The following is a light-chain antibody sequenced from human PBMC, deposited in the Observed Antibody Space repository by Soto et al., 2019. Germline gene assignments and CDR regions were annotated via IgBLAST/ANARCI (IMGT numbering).Light chain of an antibody. Sequence: EIVLTQSPAILSLSPGERATLSCRASQSVGTDLDWYQQNLGQAPRLLIYDASNMATGIPARFSGSGSGTDFTLTISSLEPEDFAVYYCQQRVNWLTFGGGTKVEL. V-gene: IGKV3-11*01. CDR2: DAS. CDR3: QQRVNWLT. CDR1: QSVGTD. J-gene: IGKJ4*01.